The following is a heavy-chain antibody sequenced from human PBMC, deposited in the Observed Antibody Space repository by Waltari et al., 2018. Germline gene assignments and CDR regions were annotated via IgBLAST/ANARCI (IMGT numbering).Heavy chain of an antibody. Sequence: QVQLVQSETEVMKPGASVKVPCKASGYTFTSHSTTWARQAPGQGPEWMGWVRRFNGETTYDQKSQGRVTMTTDASTDTAYMELRNLRTDDTAVYYCARDYCSGSACSLDFWGQGTLVTVSS. D-gene: IGHD2-15*01. CDR2: VRRFNGET. J-gene: IGHJ4*02. V-gene: IGHV1-18*04. CDR1: GYTFTSHS. CDR3: ARDYCSGSACSLDF.